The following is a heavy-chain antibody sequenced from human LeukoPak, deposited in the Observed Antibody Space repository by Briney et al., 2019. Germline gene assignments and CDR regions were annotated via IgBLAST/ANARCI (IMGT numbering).Heavy chain of an antibody. CDR2: IYYSGST. CDR3: ARRVCITIFGVVICFDY. Sequence: SETLSLTCTVSGGSISSGGYYWSWIRQHPGKGLEWIGYIYYSGSTYYNPSLKSRVTISVDTSKNQFSLKLSSVTAADTAVYYCARRVCITIFGVVICFDYWGQGTLVTVSS. D-gene: IGHD3-3*01. J-gene: IGHJ4*02. V-gene: IGHV4-31*03. CDR1: GGSISSGGYY.